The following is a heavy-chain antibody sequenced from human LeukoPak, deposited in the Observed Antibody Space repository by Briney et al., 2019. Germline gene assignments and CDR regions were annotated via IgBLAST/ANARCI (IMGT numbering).Heavy chain of an antibody. CDR2: IYYSRST. CDR3: ASAEGWGYYFDY. CDR1: GGSISSGDYY. Sequence: SETLSLTCTVSGGSISSGDYYWSWIRQPPGKGLEWIGYIYYSRSTYYNPSLKSRVTISVDTSKNQFSLKLSSVTAADTAVYYCASAEGWGYYFDYWGQGTLVTVSS. V-gene: IGHV4-30-4*01. J-gene: IGHJ4*02. D-gene: IGHD3-16*01.